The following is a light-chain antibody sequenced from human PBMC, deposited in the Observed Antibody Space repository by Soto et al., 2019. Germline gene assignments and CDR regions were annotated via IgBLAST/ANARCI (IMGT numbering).Light chain of an antibody. J-gene: IGKJ1*01. CDR1: QSVSSSY. Sequence: EIVLTQSPGTLSLSPGDRATLSCRSSQSVSSSYLAWYQQKPGQAPRLLIYAASSRAAGIPDRFSGSGSETDFTLTISRLEPEDFAVYYCQQYGHSPWTFGQGTKVDI. CDR2: AAS. V-gene: IGKV3-20*01. CDR3: QQYGHSPWT.